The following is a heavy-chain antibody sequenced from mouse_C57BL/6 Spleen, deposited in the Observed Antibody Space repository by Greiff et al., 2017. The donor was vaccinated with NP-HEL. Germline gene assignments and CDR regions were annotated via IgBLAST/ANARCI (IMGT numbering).Heavy chain of an antibody. Sequence: QVQLKESGAELARPGASVKMSCKASGYTFTRYTMHWVKQRPGQGLEWIGYINPSSGYTKYNQKFKDKATLTADKSSSTAYMQLRSLTSEDSAVYYWGIDGYDYDMDYWGQGTSVTVSS. CDR2: INPSSGYT. D-gene: IGHD2-3*01. J-gene: IGHJ4*01. CDR3: GIDGYDYDMDY. CDR1: GYTFTRYT. V-gene: IGHV1-4*01.